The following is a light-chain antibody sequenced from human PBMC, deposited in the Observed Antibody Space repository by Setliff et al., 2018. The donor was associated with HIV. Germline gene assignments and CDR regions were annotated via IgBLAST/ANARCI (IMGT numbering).Light chain of an antibody. V-gene: IGLV2-23*02. J-gene: IGLJ2*01. CDR3: CSYAGSVL. Sequence: QSVLTQPASVSGSPGQSITISCTGTSSDVGNYNVVSWYQQHPGKAPKLMIYEVSKRPSGVSNRFSGSKSGNTASLRISGLQAEDEADYYCCSYAGSVLFGGGTKVTVL. CDR2: EVS. CDR1: SSDVGNYNV.